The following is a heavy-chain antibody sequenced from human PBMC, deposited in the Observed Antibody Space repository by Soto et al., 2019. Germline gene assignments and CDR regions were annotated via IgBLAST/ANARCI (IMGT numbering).Heavy chain of an antibody. D-gene: IGHD2-15*01. CDR1: GYSFTSYW. CDR2: IYPGDSDT. J-gene: IGHJ4*02. Sequence: GESLKISCKGSGYSFTSYWIGWVRQMPGKGLEWVGIIYPGDSDTRYSPSFQGQVTISADKSISTAYLQWSSLKASDTAMYYCAKGYCSGGSCYGFDYWGQGTLVTVSS. CDR3: AKGYCSGGSCYGFDY. V-gene: IGHV5-51*01.